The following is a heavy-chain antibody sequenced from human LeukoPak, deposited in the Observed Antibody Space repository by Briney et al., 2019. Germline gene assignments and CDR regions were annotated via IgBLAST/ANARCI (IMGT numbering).Heavy chain of an antibody. D-gene: IGHD4-23*01. CDR2: IIPILGIA. J-gene: IGHJ4*02. V-gene: IGHV1-69*04. CDR1: GGTFSSYA. CDR3: ARLGDYGGNLLLGY. Sequence: ASVKVSCKASGGTFSSYAISWVRQAPGQGLEWMGRIIPILGIANYAQKFQGRVTITADKSTSTAYMELSSLRSEDTAVYYCARLGDYGGNLLLGYWGQGTLVTVSS.